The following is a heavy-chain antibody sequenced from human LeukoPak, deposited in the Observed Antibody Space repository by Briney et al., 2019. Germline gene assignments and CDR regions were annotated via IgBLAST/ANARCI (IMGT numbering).Heavy chain of an antibody. CDR3: ARIGHSYGYYFDY. V-gene: IGHV4-4*02. D-gene: IGHD5-18*01. CDR1: GGSISSSNW. J-gene: IGHJ4*02. CDR2: IYHSGST. Sequence: SGTLSLTCAVSGGSISSSNWWSWVRQPPGKGVEWIGEIYHSGSTNYNPSLKSRVTISVDKSKNQFSLKLNSVTAADTAVYYCARIGHSYGYYFDYWGQGTPVTVSS.